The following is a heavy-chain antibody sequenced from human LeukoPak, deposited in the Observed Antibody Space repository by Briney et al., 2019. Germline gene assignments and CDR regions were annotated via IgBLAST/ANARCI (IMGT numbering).Heavy chain of an antibody. CDR2: IYYSGST. V-gene: IGHV4-59*01. J-gene: IGHJ6*02. D-gene: IGHD3-3*01. CDR3: ARDLENPYYDFWSGPSYGMDV. CDR1: GGSISSYY. Sequence: PSETLSLTCTVSGGSISSYYWSWIRQPPGKGLEWIGYIYYSGSTNYNPSLKSGVTISVDTSKNQFSLKLSSVTAADTAVYYCARDLENPYYDFWSGPSYGMDVWGQGTTVTVSS.